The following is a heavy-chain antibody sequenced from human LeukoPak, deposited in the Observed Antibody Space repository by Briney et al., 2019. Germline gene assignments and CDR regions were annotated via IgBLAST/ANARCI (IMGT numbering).Heavy chain of an antibody. CDR1: GFTVSSTY. J-gene: IGHJ4*02. Sequence: GGSLRLSCAASGFTVSSTYMSWVRQAPGKGLEWVSLIYSGTSTYYADSVKGRFTISRDNSKNTLYLQMNSLRAEDTAVYYCANIIRKYTSGYYYFDYWGQGTLVTVSS. CDR3: ANIIRKYTSGYYYFDY. CDR2: IYSGTST. V-gene: IGHV3-53*05. D-gene: IGHD6-25*01.